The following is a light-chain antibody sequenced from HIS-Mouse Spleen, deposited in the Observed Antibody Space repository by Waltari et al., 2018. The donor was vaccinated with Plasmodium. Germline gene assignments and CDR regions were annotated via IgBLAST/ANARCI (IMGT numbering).Light chain of an antibody. J-gene: IGKJ2*01. Sequence: EIVLTQSPGTLSLSPGERATLSCRASQSVSSSYLAWYQQKPGQAPRLVIYGAASSATGIPDRFSGSVSGTDFTLTISRLEPEDVAVYYCQQYGSSPYTFGQGTKLEIK. CDR3: QQYGSSPYT. CDR1: QSVSSSY. CDR2: GAA. V-gene: IGKV3-20*01.